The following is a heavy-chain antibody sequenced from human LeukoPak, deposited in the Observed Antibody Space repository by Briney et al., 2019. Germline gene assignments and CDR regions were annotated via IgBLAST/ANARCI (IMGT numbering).Heavy chain of an antibody. CDR1: GFTFSRYS. Sequence: GSLRLSCAASGFTFSRYSMSWVRQAPGKGLEWVSSISGDSNYIYYADSVEGRFTISRDNAKNSLYLQMNSLRAEDTAVYYCANHLACGSASCPPFDYWGQGTLVTVSS. CDR2: ISGDSNYI. CDR3: ANHLACGSASCPPFDY. V-gene: IGHV3-21*01. D-gene: IGHD2-2*01. J-gene: IGHJ4*02.